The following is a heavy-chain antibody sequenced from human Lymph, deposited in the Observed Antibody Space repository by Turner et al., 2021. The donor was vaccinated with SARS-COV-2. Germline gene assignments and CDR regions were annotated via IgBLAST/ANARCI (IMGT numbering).Heavy chain of an antibody. D-gene: IGHD1-26*01. CDR1: GGPIRSYY. V-gene: IGHV4-59*12. Sequence: QLHLLASVPGLVKPSVTLSLTCTVSGGPIRSYYWSWIRQPPGKGREWMGYIYYSRSSNYNHALKRRVRISVDTAKNQFSLKLRSVTAADTAVYECARENVSSGSSLSGDALDIWGQGTMVTVSS. CDR3: ARENVSSGSSLSGDALDI. J-gene: IGHJ3*02. CDR2: IYYSRSS.